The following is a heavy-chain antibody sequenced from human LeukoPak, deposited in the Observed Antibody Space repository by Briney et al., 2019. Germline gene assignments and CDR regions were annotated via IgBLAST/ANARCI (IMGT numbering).Heavy chain of an antibody. CDR3: ATLRFGYFDY. CDR2: INPSGGST. D-gene: IGHD3-3*01. V-gene: IGHV1-46*01. Sequence: GASVKVSCKPSGYTFTSYYMHWVRQAPGQALEGMGIINPSGGSTSYAQKFQGRVTMTRDMSTSTVYMELSSVRSEDTAVYYCATLRFGYFDYWGQGTLVTVSS. CDR1: GYTFTSYY. J-gene: IGHJ4*02.